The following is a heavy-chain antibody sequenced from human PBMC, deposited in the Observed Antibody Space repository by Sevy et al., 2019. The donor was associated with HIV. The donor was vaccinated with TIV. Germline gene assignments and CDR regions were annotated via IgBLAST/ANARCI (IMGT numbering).Heavy chain of an antibody. D-gene: IGHD3-16*01. J-gene: IGHJ5*02. Sequence: ASVKVSCKASGYTFTSYDINWVRQATGQRLEWMGGMNPNSGNTGYAQKFQGRVTMTRNTSISTAYMELSSLRSEDTAVEYRARADVGRLGEKYWFDPWGQGTLVTVSS. V-gene: IGHV1-8*01. CDR1: GYTFTSYD. CDR3: ARADVGRLGEKYWFDP. CDR2: MNPNSGNT.